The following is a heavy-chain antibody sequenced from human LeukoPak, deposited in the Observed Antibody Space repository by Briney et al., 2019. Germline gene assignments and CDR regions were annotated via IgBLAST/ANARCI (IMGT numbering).Heavy chain of an antibody. Sequence: GGSLRLSCAASGFTFSSSAMSWVRQAPGKGLEWVSGISGSGGSTYYSDSVKGRFTISRDNSKNTLYLQMHALRAEDTALYHCAKVPYGSGSYSTLDYWGQETLVTVSS. D-gene: IGHD3-10*01. CDR2: ISGSGGST. CDR1: GFTFSSSA. J-gene: IGHJ4*02. V-gene: IGHV3-23*01. CDR3: AKVPYGSGSYSTLDY.